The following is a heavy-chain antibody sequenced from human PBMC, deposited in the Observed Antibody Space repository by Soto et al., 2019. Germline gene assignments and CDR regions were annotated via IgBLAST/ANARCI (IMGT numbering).Heavy chain of an antibody. CDR2: ISPSGGTT. J-gene: IGHJ4*02. Sequence: QVQLVQSGAEVKKPGASVKVSCKASGYTFTTYYIQWVRQAPGQGLEWMGVISPSGGTTTYAQKFKGRVTMTRDTSTSTVHMELSRLRSEDTAVYYCARGGHYGSRTHFQNLIYWGQGTQVTVSS. V-gene: IGHV1-46*01. D-gene: IGHD3-10*01. CDR1: GYTFTTYY. CDR3: ARGGHYGSRTHFQNLIY.